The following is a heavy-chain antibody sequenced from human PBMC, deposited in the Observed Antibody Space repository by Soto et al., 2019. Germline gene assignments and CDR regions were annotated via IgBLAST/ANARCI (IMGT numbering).Heavy chain of an antibody. CDR1: GGSIGSGDYY. J-gene: IGHJ4*02. Sequence: SETLSLTCTVSGGSIGSGDYYWSWIRQSPGKGLEWIGYIYFNGNTHYNPSLKSRSTISVDMSTNQFSLKLSSVTAADTAVYYCASLLVTASHFDYWGQGTLVTVSS. CDR2: IYFNGNT. V-gene: IGHV4-30-4*01. D-gene: IGHD2-21*02. CDR3: ASLLVTASHFDY.